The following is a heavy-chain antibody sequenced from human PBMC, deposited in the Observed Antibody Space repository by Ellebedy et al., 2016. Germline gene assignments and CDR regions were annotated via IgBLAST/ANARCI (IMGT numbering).Heavy chain of an antibody. V-gene: IGHV3-23*01. CDR3: VKGASSGSWVTMDY. D-gene: IGHD6-13*01. CDR2: ITGDTGTT. CDR1: GFTLNNYA. Sequence: GGSLRLSCAASGFTLNNYAMTWIRQTVGEGLEWVSAITGDTGTTYYADSVKGRFTISRDNSRNTLYLQMNSLRVEDTALYYCVKGASSGSWVTMDYWGQGALVTVSS. J-gene: IGHJ4*02.